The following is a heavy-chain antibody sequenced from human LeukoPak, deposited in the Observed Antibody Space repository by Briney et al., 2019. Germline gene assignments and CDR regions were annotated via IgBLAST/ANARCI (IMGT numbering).Heavy chain of an antibody. CDR1: GFTYSRYA. Sequence: PGGSLRLSCAASGFTYSRYAMSWVRQAPGKGLEWVSSISDNGAGTFYADSVKGRFTISRDNFDKALYLQMNSLRAEDTAVYYCAKRSLSGTWYFDLWGRGTLVIVSS. J-gene: IGHJ2*01. CDR3: AKRSLSGTWYFDL. CDR2: ISDNGAGT. D-gene: IGHD3-3*01. V-gene: IGHV3-23*01.